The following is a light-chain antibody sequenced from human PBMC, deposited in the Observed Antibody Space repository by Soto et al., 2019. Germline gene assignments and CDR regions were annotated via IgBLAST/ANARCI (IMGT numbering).Light chain of an antibody. J-gene: IGLJ2*01. CDR3: NSYTNSSAVV. Sequence: QSVLTQPASVSGSPGQSITISCAGTRXDIGAYDYVSWYQQHPGNAPKLLVYEVTNRPSGVSDRFSGSKSGNTASLTISGLQAEDEADYYCNSYTNSSAVVFGGGTKVTVL. V-gene: IGLV2-14*01. CDR2: EVT. CDR1: RXDIGAYDY.